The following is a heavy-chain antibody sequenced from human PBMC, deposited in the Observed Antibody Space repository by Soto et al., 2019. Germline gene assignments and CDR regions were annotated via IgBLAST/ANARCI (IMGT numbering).Heavy chain of an antibody. CDR2: IYPGDSDT. CDR1: AYSFTSYW. J-gene: IGHJ4*02. Sequence: GESLKISCKGSAYSFTSYWIGWVRQMPGKGLEWMGIIYPGDSDTRYNPSFQGQVTISADKSISTAYLQWSSLKASDTAMYYCANGNYGGGNPFYFDYWGQGTLVTVSS. CDR3: ANGNYGGGNPFYFDY. D-gene: IGHD2-15*01. V-gene: IGHV5-51*01.